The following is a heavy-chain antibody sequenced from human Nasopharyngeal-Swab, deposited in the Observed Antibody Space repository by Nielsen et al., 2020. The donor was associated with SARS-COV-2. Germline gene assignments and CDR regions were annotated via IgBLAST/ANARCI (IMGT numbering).Heavy chain of an antibody. CDR3: AKDTALYLAFDI. V-gene: IGHV3-23*01. CDR2: ISGSGGST. Sequence: GESLKISCAASGFTFSSYAMSWVRQAPGKGLEWVSAISGSGGSTYYADSVKGRFTISRDNSKNTLYPQMNSLRAEDTAVYYCAKDTALYLAFDIWGQGTMVTVSS. J-gene: IGHJ3*02. D-gene: IGHD3-9*01. CDR1: GFTFSSYA.